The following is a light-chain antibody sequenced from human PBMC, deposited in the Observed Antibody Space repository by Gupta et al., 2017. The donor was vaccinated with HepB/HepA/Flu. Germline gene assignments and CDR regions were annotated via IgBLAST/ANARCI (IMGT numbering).Light chain of an antibody. Sequence: QAILTQPPSASGAPGQRVTVSCSGTSSNIGTNTVTWYQQVPGAPPKLLIFTNDQRPSGVPDRFSGSKSGTSASLAISGLLAEDEATYFCAAWDDGRSGVIFGGGTKLAVL. CDR1: SSNIGTNT. CDR3: AAWDDGRSGVI. J-gene: IGLJ2*01. V-gene: IGLV1-44*01. CDR2: TND.